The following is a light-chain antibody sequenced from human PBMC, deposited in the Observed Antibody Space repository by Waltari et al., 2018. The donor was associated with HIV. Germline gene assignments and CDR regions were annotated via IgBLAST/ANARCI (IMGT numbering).Light chain of an antibody. V-gene: IGLV6-57*04. CDR2: EDN. CDR3: QSYDGDNHEI. J-gene: IGLJ2*01. CDR1: SGSIASNY. Sequence: NFMLTQPHSVSESPGKTVTISCTRSSGSIASNYVQWYQQRPVSAPTTVIYEDNQRPPAVPDRFAGSIDSSSNSASLTIAGLKTEDEADYHCQSYDGDNHEIFGGGTKLTVL.